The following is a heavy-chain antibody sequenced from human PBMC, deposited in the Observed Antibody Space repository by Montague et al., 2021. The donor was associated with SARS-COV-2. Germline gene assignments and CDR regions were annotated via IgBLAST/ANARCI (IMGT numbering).Heavy chain of an antibody. D-gene: IGHD2-21*02. V-gene: IGHV4-34*01. CDR1: GGSFSGYS. CDR2: INHSGST. Sequence: SETLSLTCAVYGGSFSGYSWSWIRQPPGKGLEWIGEINHSGSTNYNPSLKSRVTISVDTSKNQFSLRLSSVTAADTAVYYCARRSRVETAICGLRTSITSWFDPWGQGALVTVSS. J-gene: IGHJ5*02. CDR3: ARRSRVETAICGLRTSITSWFDP.